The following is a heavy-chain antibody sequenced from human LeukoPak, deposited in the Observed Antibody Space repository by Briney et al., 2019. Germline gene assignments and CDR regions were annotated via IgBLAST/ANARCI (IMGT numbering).Heavy chain of an antibody. V-gene: IGHV3-53*01. D-gene: IGHD1-26*01. CDR3: ARASGTSLRRLPFDY. CDR1: GFTVSSNY. Sequence: GGSLRLSCAASGFTVSSNYMSWVRQAPGKGLEWVSVIYSGGSTYYADSVKGRFTISRDNSKNTLYLQMNSLRAGDTAVYYCARASGTSLRRLPFDYWGQGTLVTVSS. CDR2: IYSGGST. J-gene: IGHJ4*02.